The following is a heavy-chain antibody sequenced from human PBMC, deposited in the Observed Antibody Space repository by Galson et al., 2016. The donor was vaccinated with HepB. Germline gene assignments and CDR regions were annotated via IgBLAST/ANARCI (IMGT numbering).Heavy chain of an antibody. CDR3: AKDLRGEPTMPRGFFDY. V-gene: IGHV3-30*18. Sequence: SLRLSCAASGFTLSSYGMHWVRQAPGKGLEWVAYVSSDGIGKHYADSVNGRFPISRDTSKNTLSLQMNSLRVEDSAVYYCAKDLRGEPTMPRGFFDYWGQGTLVTVSS. CDR1: GFTLSSYG. J-gene: IGHJ4*02. D-gene: IGHD3-16*01. CDR2: VSSDGIGK.